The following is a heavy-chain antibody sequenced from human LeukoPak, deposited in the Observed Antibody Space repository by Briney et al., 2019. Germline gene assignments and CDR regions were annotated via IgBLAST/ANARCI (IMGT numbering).Heavy chain of an antibody. CDR2: IWYDGSNI. V-gene: IGHV3-33*01. J-gene: IGHJ6*02. CDR3: ARDVGVIKYYCGMDV. CDR1: GFTFSTYG. D-gene: IGHD3-10*01. Sequence: PGGSLRLSCATSGFTFSTYGMNWVRQAPGKGLEWVAVIWYDGSNIHYADSVKGRFTISRDNSKNTLYLQMSSLRAEDTAVYYCARDVGVIKYYCGMDVWGQGTTVTVS.